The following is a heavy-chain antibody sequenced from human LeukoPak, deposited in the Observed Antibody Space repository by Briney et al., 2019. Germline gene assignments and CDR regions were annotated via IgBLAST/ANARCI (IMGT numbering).Heavy chain of an antibody. Sequence: SETLSLTCTVSGGSISSHYWSWIRQPPGKGLEWIGYIYYSGSTNYNPSLKSRVTISVDTSKNQFSLKLSSVTAADTAVYYCARARTVYYFDYWGQGTLVTVSS. CDR1: GGSISSHY. V-gene: IGHV4-59*11. CDR2: IYYSGST. CDR3: ARARTVYYFDY. J-gene: IGHJ4*02.